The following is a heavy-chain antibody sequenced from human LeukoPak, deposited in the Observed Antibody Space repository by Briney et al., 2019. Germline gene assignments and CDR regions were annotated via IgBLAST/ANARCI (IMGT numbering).Heavy chain of an antibody. CDR2: IKQDGSEK. CDR1: GGSISSSSYY. J-gene: IGHJ4*02. D-gene: IGHD3-22*01. Sequence: ETLSLTCTVSGGSISSSSYYWGWIRQAPGKGLEWVANIKQDGSEKYYVDSVKGRFTISRDNAKNSLYLQMNSLRADDTAVYYCTRDVGTMIVVVITGYFDYWGQGTLVTVSS. CDR3: TRDVGTMIVVVITGYFDY. V-gene: IGHV3-7*01.